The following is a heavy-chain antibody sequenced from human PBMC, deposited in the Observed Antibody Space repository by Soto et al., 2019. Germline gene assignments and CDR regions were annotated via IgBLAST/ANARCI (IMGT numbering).Heavy chain of an antibody. CDR3: ARHSWLQLLPQY. Sequence: PSETLSLTCTVSGDSISSNYWSWIRQPPGKGLEWIGYIHYSGSTNYNPSLKSRVTILVDTSKNQLSLKLSSVTAADTAVYYCARHSWLQLLPQYWGQGMLVTVS. CDR2: IHYSGST. V-gene: IGHV4-59*08. CDR1: GDSISSNY. D-gene: IGHD5-12*01. J-gene: IGHJ1*01.